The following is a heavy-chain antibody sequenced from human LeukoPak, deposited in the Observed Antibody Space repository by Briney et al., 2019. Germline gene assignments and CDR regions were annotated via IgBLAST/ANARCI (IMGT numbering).Heavy chain of an antibody. V-gene: IGHV4-59*08. D-gene: IGHD3-16*02. CDR3: ARLYRLYYFDY. CDR1: GGSISSYY. Sequence: SETLSLTCTVSGGSISSYYWSWIRQPPGKGLEWIGYIYYSGSTNYNPSLKSRVTVSVDTSKNQFSLKLSSVTAADTAVYYCARLYRLYYFDYWGQGTLVTVSS. CDR2: IYYSGST. J-gene: IGHJ4*02.